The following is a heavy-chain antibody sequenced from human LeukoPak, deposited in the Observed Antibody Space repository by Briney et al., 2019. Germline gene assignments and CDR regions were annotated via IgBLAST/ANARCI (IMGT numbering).Heavy chain of an antibody. V-gene: IGHV3-7*01. CDR1: GFTFNNYW. D-gene: IGHD6-13*01. CDR2: IKQDGTEK. Sequence: GGSLRLSCAASGFTFNNYWMSWVRQAPGKGLEWVAKIKQDGTEKYYVDSVKGRFTISRDNAKNSLYLQMNSVRAEDTAVYYCARDNWSGIGFYFDYWGQGTLVTVSS. CDR3: ARDNWSGIGFYFDY. J-gene: IGHJ4*02.